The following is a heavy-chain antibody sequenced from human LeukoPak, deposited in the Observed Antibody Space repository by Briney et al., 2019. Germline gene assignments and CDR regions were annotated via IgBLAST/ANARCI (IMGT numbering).Heavy chain of an antibody. CDR2: ISSNSIYI. J-gene: IGHJ4*02. Sequence: PGGSLRLSCAASGFTFSSYSMNWVRQGPGKELEWVSSISSNSIYIYYADSVKGRFTISRDNAKNSLFLQMNSLRAEDTAVYYCAREGGSTKYHFDYWGQGTLVTVSS. CDR3: AREGGSTKYHFDY. V-gene: IGHV3-21*01. D-gene: IGHD2-8*01. CDR1: GFTFSSYS.